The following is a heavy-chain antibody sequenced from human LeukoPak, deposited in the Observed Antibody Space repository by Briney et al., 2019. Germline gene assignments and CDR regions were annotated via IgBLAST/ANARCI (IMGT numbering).Heavy chain of an antibody. V-gene: IGHV3-30-3*01. CDR2: ISYDGSNK. CDR1: GFTFSSYA. J-gene: IGHJ3*02. D-gene: IGHD3-22*01. CDR3: ARDRRYYDSSGYYDAFDI. Sequence: GRSLRLSCAASGFTFSSYAMHWVRQAPGKGLEWVAVISYDGSNKYYADSVKGRFTISRDNSKNSLYLQMNSLRAEDTAVYYCARDRRYYDSSGYYDAFDIWGQGTMVTVSS.